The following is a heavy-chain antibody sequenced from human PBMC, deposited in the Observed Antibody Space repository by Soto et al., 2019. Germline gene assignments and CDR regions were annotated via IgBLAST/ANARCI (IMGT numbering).Heavy chain of an antibody. CDR2: ISYDGSKK. CDR3: ARDQWEQLVSNFDY. V-gene: IGHV3-30-3*01. Sequence: GGSLRLSCAASGFPFSNYALHWVRQAPGKGLEWVALISYDGSKKYYADSVKGRFTISRDNSKNTLYLQMRSLRAEDTAVYYCARDQWEQLVSNFDYWGQGTLVTVSS. D-gene: IGHD6-6*01. CDR1: GFPFSNYA. J-gene: IGHJ4*02.